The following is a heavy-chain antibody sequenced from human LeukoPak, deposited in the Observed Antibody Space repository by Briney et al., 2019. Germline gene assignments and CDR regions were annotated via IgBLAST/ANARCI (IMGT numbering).Heavy chain of an antibody. J-gene: IGHJ3*02. CDR2: THATVST. V-gene: IGHV4-4*07. Sequence: PPQTLSLICTLSTGPITNSYWSCIRHSAGTGMGWIGRTHATVSTAYSPSPKRVVRISLDMPTKQFSLTLSAVTAADTATYYCASILDSDIWGQGTLVTVSP. D-gene: IGHD3-22*01. CDR3: ASILDSDI. CDR1: TGPITNSY.